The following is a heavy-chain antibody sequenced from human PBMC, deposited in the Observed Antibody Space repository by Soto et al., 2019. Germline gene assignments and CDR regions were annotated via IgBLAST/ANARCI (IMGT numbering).Heavy chain of an antibody. J-gene: IGHJ4*02. CDR3: ARDVQSYYDSSGYYGFDY. V-gene: IGHV3-30-3*01. CDR2: ISYGGSDK. Sequence: QVQLVESGGGVVQPGRSLRLYCAASGFTFNRYAIHWVRQAPGKGLEWGAVISYGGSDKYYADSVKGRFPVSRDNSKKTLYLQMNSLRDEDTAVYYCARDVQSYYDSSGYYGFDYWGQGTLVTVSS. D-gene: IGHD3-22*01. CDR1: GFTFNRYA.